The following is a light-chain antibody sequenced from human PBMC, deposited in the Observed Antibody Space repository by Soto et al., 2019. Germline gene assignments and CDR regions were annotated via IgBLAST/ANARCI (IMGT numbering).Light chain of an antibody. CDR1: SSDIGAFNS. CDR2: DII. J-gene: IGLJ2*01. CDR3: RSYSRTTTLVV. V-gene: IGLV2-14*03. Sequence: QSALTQPASVSGSPGQSITISCTGTSSDIGAFNSVSWYQQHPGKAPKLIIYDIIHRPSGVSDRFSGSKSVNTASLTVSGLLPEDEANYYCRSYSRTTTLVVFGGGTKLTVL.